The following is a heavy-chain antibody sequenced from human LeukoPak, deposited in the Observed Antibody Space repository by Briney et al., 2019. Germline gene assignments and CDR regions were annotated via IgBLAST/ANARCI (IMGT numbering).Heavy chain of an antibody. CDR2: ISSSSSTI. CDR1: GFTFNIYP. V-gene: IGHV3-48*01. Sequence: GGSLRLSCAASGFTFNIYPLHWVRQAPGKGLEWVSYISSSSSTIYYADSVKGRFTISRDNAKNSLYLQMNSLRAEDTAVYYCARDLRFSAAYWGQGTLVTVSS. J-gene: IGHJ4*02. D-gene: IGHD2/OR15-2a*01. CDR3: ARDLRFSAAY.